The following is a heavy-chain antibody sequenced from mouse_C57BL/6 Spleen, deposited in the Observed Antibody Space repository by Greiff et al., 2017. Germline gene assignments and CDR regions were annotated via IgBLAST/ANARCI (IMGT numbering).Heavy chain of an antibody. V-gene: IGHV5-9-1*02. CDR2: ISSGGGYI. D-gene: IGHD3-1*01. Sequence: EVKLMESGEGLVKPGGSLKLSCAASGFTFSSYAMSWVRQTPEKRLEWVAYISSGGGYIYYADTVKGRFTISRDNARNTLYLQMSSLKSEDTAMYYCTRGRAGMDYWGQGTSVTVSS. CDR3: TRGRAGMDY. CDR1: GFTFSSYA. J-gene: IGHJ4*01.